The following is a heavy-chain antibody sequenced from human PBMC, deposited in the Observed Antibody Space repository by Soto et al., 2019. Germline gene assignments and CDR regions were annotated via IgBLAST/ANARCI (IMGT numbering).Heavy chain of an antibody. D-gene: IGHD6-6*01. CDR2: IIPIFGTA. J-gene: IGHJ4*02. CDR1: GGTFSTYA. V-gene: IGHV1-69*01. CDR3: ARGAYSSSPYFDP. Sequence: QAQLVQSGAEGKKPGSSVKVSCKASGGTFSTYAISWVRQAPGQGLEWMGGIIPIFGTANYAQRFQGRVTITADESTSTAYMELSSLRSEDTAVYYCARGAYSSSPYFDPWGQGTLVTVSS.